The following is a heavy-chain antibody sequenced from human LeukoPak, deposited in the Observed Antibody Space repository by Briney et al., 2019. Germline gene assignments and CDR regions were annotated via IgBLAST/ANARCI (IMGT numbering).Heavy chain of an antibody. CDR1: GFTFSSYW. Sequence: GGCLRLSCAASGFTFSSYWMSWVRQAPGKGLEWVANIKQDGSEKYYVDSVKGRFTISRDNAKNSLYLQMNSLRAEDTAVYYCARDLMGIAYRRAFYYGGQGTLVTVSS. J-gene: IGHJ4*02. CDR2: IKQDGSEK. CDR3: ARDLMGIAYRRAFYY. D-gene: IGHD6-13*01. V-gene: IGHV3-7*03.